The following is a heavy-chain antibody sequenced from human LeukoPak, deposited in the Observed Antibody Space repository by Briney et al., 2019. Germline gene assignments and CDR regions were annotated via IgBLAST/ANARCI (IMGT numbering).Heavy chain of an antibody. J-gene: IGHJ4*02. CDR1: GFTFSSYA. CDR2: ISGSGGST. CDR3: AKDHGRDYYGSGRYDY. D-gene: IGHD3-10*01. Sequence: GGSLRLSCAASGFTFSSYAMSWVRQAPGKGLEWVSAISGSGGSTYYADSVKGRFTISRDNSKNTLYLQTNSLRAEDTAVYYCAKDHGRDYYGSGRYDYWGQETLVTVSS. V-gene: IGHV3-23*01.